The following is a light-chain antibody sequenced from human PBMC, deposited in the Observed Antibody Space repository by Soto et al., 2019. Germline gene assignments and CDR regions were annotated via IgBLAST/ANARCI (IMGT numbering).Light chain of an antibody. CDR1: QSVSSN. V-gene: IGKV3-15*01. Sequence: EIVMTQSPATLSVSPGESATLSCRASQSVSSNLAWHQQKPGQAPRILMYDASTRANGISARFSGSGSGTEFTLTISSLQSEDFTVYYCQQYHNWPITFGQGTRLEI. CDR2: DAS. CDR3: QQYHNWPIT. J-gene: IGKJ5*01.